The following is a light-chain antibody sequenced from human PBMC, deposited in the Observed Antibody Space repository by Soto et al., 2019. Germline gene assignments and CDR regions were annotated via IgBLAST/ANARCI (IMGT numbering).Light chain of an antibody. Sequence: EIVLTQSPGTLSLSPGERATLSCRASQSVSSTYLAWYQQQPGQAPRLLIYGASNRATAIPDRFSGSGSGTDFTLTISRLEPEDFAVYYCQQYGSSSWTFGQGTKVEIK. CDR1: QSVSSTY. J-gene: IGKJ1*01. CDR2: GAS. V-gene: IGKV3-20*01. CDR3: QQYGSSSWT.